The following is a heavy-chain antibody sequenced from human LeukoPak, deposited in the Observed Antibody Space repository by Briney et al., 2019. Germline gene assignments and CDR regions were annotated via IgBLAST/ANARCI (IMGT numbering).Heavy chain of an antibody. CDR1: GFTFRIAS. Sequence: KPGGSLRLSCAASGFTFRIASMSWVRQAPGKGLEWVGRIKSKIDGGTTDYAAPVKGRFTISRDDSKNTMYLQMNSLKADDTAVYYCTTLPKTIFGGLIIPPPDNWGQGILVTVSS. J-gene: IGHJ4*02. V-gene: IGHV3-15*01. D-gene: IGHD3-3*01. CDR2: IKSKIDGGTT. CDR3: TTLPKTIFGGLIIPPPDN.